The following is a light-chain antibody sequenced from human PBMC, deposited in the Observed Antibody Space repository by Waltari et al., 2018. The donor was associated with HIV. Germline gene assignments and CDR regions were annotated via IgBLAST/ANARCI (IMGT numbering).Light chain of an antibody. V-gene: IGKV3D-20*01. CDR1: QGVSSAY. J-gene: IGKJ5*01. Sequence: IVLTQSPATLSLSPGESATLSGGASQGVSSAYLAWYQQRPGLAPRLLIYDASTRATGSPDRFSGSESGTDFTLTISRLEPEDFAVYFCQQYASSPITFGQGTRLEIK. CDR3: QQYASSPIT. CDR2: DAS.